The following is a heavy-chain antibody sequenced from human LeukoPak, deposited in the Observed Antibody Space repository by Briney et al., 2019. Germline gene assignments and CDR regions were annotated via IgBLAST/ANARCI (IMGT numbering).Heavy chain of an antibody. CDR3: ARGASLTYYYDSSGFFSFDY. J-gene: IGHJ4*02. CDR2: INPKSRGT. D-gene: IGHD3-22*01. CDR1: EYTFTGYY. Sequence: ASVKFSCKASEYTFTGYYIHWVRQAPGQGLEWMGWINPKSRGTDYAQKFRGRVTLTRDKPISTVYMELNALRSDDTAVYYCARGASLTYYYDSSGFFSFDYWGQGTLVTVSS. V-gene: IGHV1-2*02.